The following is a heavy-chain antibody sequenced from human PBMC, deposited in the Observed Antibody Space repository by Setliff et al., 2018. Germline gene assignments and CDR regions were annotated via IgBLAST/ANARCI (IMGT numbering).Heavy chain of an antibody. Sequence: PGGSLRLSCAASGFTFSSYGMHWVRQAPGKGLEWVAFIRYDGSNKYYADSVKGRFTISRDNAKNSLYLQMNSLRAEDTAVYYCAREGGDTAMVRAFDYWGQGTLVTVSS. CDR2: IRYDGSNK. J-gene: IGHJ4*02. V-gene: IGHV3-30*02. CDR1: GFTFSSYG. D-gene: IGHD5-18*01. CDR3: AREGGDTAMVRAFDY.